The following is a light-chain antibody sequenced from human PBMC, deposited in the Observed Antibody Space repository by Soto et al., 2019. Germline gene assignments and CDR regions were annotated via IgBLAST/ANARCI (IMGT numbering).Light chain of an antibody. Sequence: QSVLTQPPAVCGAPGQRVSMSCTGSSTNIGAGYGVHWYQQRPGTAPKLLIVGGTIPLSGDPDRFTASKAGPSAFRAITGPQDRDAGDYSRQSYDRTLSARYVFGTAT. J-gene: IGLJ1*01. CDR2: GGT. CDR3: QSYDRTLSARYV. CDR1: STNIGAGYG. V-gene: IGLV1-40*01.